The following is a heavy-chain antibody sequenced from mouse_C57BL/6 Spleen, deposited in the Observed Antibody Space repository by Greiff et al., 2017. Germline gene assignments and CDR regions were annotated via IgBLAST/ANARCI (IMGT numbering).Heavy chain of an antibody. CDR2: INPSTGGT. V-gene: IGHV1-42*01. CDR1: GYSFTGYY. J-gene: IGHJ3*01. CDR3: ARRYYGSSPAWFAY. Sequence: EVQLQQSGPELVKPGASVKISCKASGYSFTGYYMNWVKQSPEKSLEWIGEINPSTGGTTYNQKFKAKATLTVDKSSSTAYMPLKSLTSEDSAVYYCARRYYGSSPAWFAYWGQGTLVTVSA. D-gene: IGHD1-1*01.